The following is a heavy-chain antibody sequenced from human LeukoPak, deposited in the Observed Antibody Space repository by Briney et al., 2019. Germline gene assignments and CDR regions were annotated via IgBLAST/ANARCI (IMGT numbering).Heavy chain of an antibody. CDR1: GGSFSGYY. V-gene: IGHV4-39*01. CDR3: ARRSIVVVPAAIFDWYFDL. CDR2: IYYSGST. D-gene: IGHD2-2*01. Sequence: SESLSLTCAVYGGSFSGYYWGWIRQPPGKGLEWIGSIYYSGSTYYNPSLKSRVTISVDTSKNQFSLKLSSVTAADTAVYYCARRSIVVVPAAIFDWYFDLWGRGTLVTVSS. J-gene: IGHJ2*01.